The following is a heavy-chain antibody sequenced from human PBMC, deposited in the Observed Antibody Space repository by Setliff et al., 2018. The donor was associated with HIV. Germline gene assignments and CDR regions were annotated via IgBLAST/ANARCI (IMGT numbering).Heavy chain of an antibody. CDR2: ISGYNGNT. Sequence: ASVKVYCKGSGDTNPSDAISWVRQAPGQGLEWMGWISGYNGNTKYAQNMQGRVTMTTDTSTTTAYMELRRLRSDVTAVYYCATITVASRGDFDIWGQGRRVTVSS. CDR1: GDTNPSDA. V-gene: IGHV1-18*01. J-gene: IGHJ3*02. D-gene: IGHD6-19*01. CDR3: ATITVASRGDFDI.